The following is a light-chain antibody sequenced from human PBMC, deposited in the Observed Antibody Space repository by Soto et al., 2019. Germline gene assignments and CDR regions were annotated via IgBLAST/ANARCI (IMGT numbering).Light chain of an antibody. CDR1: QSVSSSY. J-gene: IGKJ1*01. CDR2: GAS. CDR3: QPYET. V-gene: IGKV3-20*01. Sequence: EIVLTQSPGTLSLSPGERATLSCRASQSVSSSYLAWYQQKPGQAPRLLIFGASSMPTGIPDRFSGSGSGTDFTLPISRLEPEDFAVYCGQPYETFGQATKVEIK.